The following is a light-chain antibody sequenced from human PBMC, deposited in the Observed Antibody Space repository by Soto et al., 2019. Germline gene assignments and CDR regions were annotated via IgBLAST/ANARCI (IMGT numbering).Light chain of an antibody. V-gene: IGLV2-11*01. CDR3: CSYAGSYRV. CDR1: SSDVGGYNY. Sequence: QSALTQPRSVSGSPGQSVTISCTGTSSDVGGYNYVSWYQQHPGKAPKLMIYDVSKRPSGVPDRLSGSKSGNTASLTISGLQAEDEAEYYCCSYAGSYRVFGTGTKVTVL. J-gene: IGLJ1*01. CDR2: DVS.